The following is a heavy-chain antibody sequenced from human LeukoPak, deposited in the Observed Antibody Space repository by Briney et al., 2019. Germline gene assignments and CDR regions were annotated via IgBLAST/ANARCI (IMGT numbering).Heavy chain of an antibody. Sequence: SETLSLTCTVSGGSFTTHYWSWIRQPPGKGLEWIGHISYIGSTNYNPSLKSRVTISIDTSKSEVSLMLTPVTAADTAVYYCASDSISMNAFDAWGQGTMVTVSS. CDR3: ASDSISMNAFDA. CDR1: GGSFTTHY. CDR2: ISYIGST. V-gene: IGHV4-59*11. J-gene: IGHJ3*01. D-gene: IGHD3-22*01.